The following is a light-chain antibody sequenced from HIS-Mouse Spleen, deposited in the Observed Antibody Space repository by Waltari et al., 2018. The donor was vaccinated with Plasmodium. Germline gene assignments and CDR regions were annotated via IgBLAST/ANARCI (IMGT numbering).Light chain of an antibody. CDR2: EGS. CDR3: CSYAGSRV. CDR1: SSDVGSYNL. J-gene: IGLJ2*01. V-gene: IGLV2-23*01. Sequence: QSALTQPASVSGSPGQSITISCTGTSSDVGSYNLVSWYQQHPGKAPKPMIYEGSKRPSGVSNRSSGSKSGNTASLTISGLQAEDEADYYCCSYAGSRVFGGGTKLTVL.